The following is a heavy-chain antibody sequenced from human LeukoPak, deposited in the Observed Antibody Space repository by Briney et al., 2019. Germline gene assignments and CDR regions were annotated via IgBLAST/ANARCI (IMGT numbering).Heavy chain of an antibody. CDR3: ARDRDGYNYFDY. CDR1: GGSISSYD. V-gene: IGHV4-59*01. CDR2: IYYSGST. Sequence: SETLSLTCTVSGGSISSYDWSWIRQPPGKGLEWIGYIYYSGSTNYNPSLKSRVTISVDTSKNQFSLKLSSVTAADTAVYYCARDRDGYNYFDYGGQGSLVTVSS. D-gene: IGHD5-24*01. J-gene: IGHJ4*02.